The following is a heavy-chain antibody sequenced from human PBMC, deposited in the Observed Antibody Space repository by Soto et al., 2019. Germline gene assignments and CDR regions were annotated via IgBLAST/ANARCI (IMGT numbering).Heavy chain of an antibody. J-gene: IGHJ6*02. CDR1: GYTFTVNF. Sequence: QVQLVQSGAEVKRPGASVKVSCKTSGYTFTVNFIHWARQAPGQGLEWMGWVNPNSGVTKYAQRFQGRVTMTRDTSITTAYMELSSLTSDDTALYYCAREGFGSCGPWRGMDVWGQGTTVTVSS. D-gene: IGHD3-3*01. V-gene: IGHV1-2*02. CDR3: AREGFGSCGPWRGMDV. CDR2: VNPNSGVT.